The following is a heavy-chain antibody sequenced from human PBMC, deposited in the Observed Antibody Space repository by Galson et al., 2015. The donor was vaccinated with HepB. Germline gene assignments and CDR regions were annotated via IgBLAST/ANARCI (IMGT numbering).Heavy chain of an antibody. V-gene: IGHV3-21*01. Sequence: SLRLSCAASGFTFSHYNFNWVRQAPGKGLEWVSSISGRSTYIYYADSVRGRFTISRDNSKNSLFLQMNSLRAEDTAFYYCARDFGGNSGYFDDWGQGTQVTVSS. J-gene: IGHJ4*02. CDR2: ISGRSTYI. D-gene: IGHD4-23*01. CDR1: GFTFSHYN. CDR3: ARDFGGNSGYFDD.